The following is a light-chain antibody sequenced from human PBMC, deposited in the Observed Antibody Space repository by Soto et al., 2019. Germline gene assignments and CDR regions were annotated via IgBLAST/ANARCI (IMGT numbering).Light chain of an antibody. V-gene: IGKV3-20*01. J-gene: IGKJ1*01. CDR3: QQYGSSGT. Sequence: ILMTQSPATLTVSPGERPTLSCRASQSAGTNLAWYQQKPGQAPRLLIYGASNRATGIPDRFSGSGSGTDFTLTISRLEPEDFAVYYCQQYGSSGTFGQGTKVDIK. CDR2: GAS. CDR1: QSAGTN.